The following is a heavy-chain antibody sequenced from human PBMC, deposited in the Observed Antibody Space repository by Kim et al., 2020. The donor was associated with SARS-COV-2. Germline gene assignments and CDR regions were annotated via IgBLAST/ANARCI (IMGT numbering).Heavy chain of an antibody. Sequence: ASVKVSCKASGYTFTSYGISWVRQAPGQGLEWMGWISAYNGNTNYAQKLQGRVTMTTDTSTSTAYMELRSLRSDDTAVYYCASTDSYYGSGSYDYWGQGTLVTVSS. CDR3: ASTDSYYGSGSYDY. J-gene: IGHJ4*02. D-gene: IGHD3-10*01. CDR2: ISAYNGNT. V-gene: IGHV1-18*01. CDR1: GYTFTSYG.